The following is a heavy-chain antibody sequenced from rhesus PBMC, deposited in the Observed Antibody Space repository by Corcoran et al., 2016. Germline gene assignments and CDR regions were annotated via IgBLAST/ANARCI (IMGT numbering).Heavy chain of an antibody. CDR2: ISPYNGKP. CDR3: TREAITMVDIFDY. V-gene: IGHV1-180*01. J-gene: IGHJ4*01. D-gene: IGHD3-28*01. CDR1: GYNFNSYY. Sequence: QVQLVQSGAEIKQPGASVKLSCKASGYNFNSYYMHWVRQAPGQGLEGIGLISPYNGKPAHAPNFQGRVTITPDTDTSTGYLELSSLRSEDTAVYYCTREAITMVDIFDYWGQGVLVTVSS.